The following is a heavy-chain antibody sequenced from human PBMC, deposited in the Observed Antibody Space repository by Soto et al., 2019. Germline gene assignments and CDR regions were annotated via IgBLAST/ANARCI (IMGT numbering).Heavy chain of an antibody. CDR2: FDPEGGET. V-gene: IGHV1-24*01. CDR3: ATSRMDYYDSSGLIYYFDP. J-gene: IGHJ4*02. Sequence: APVKVSCKDSGYTQTELSMHWVRQAQGKGLEWMGGFDPEGGETIYAQKFQGRVTMTEDTSTDTAYMELSSLRSEDTAVYYCATSRMDYYDSSGLIYYFDPLGQGTLVTVSS. D-gene: IGHD3-22*01. CDR1: GYTQTELS.